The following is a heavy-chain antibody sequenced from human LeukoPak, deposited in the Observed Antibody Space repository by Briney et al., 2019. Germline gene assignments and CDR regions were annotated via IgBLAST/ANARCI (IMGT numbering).Heavy chain of an antibody. CDR3: ARAPMYYYGSGRGRGNPDFDY. CDR1: GYTFTSYG. J-gene: IGHJ4*02. Sequence: ASVKVSCKASGYTFTSYGISWVRQAPGQGLEWMGWISAYNGNTNYAQKLQGRVTMTTDTSTSTAYMELRSLRSDDTAVYYCARAPMYYYGSGRGRGNPDFDYWGQGTLVTVSS. D-gene: IGHD3-10*01. V-gene: IGHV1-18*01. CDR2: ISAYNGNT.